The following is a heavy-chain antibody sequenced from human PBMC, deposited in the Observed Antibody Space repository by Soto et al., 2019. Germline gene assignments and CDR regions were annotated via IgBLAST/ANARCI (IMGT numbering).Heavy chain of an antibody. CDR2: IIPILGTA. J-gene: IGHJ6*02. D-gene: IGHD4-4*01. Sequence: QVQLVQSGAEVKKPGSSVKVSCKAPGGTFGTYGISWVRQAPGQGLECMGRIIPILGTANYAQMFQGRVTISADESTSTVYMELSSLRSEETAVYYCARDDSNYPGRYGMDVWGQGTTVTVSS. CDR3: ARDDSNYPGRYGMDV. CDR1: GGTFGTYG. V-gene: IGHV1-69*11.